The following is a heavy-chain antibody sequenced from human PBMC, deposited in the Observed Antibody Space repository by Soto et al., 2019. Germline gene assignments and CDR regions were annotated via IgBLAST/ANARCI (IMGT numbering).Heavy chain of an antibody. CDR2: IYHSGTS. V-gene: IGHV4-59*01. CDR3: ARASAGTMSTWYYYGMXV. Sequence: SETLSLTCTVSADSISSNYWSWIRQPPGKGLEWIGYIYHSGTSNYNPSLKSRVTMSVDTSKNQFSLKLSSVTAADTAVYYCARASAGTMSTWYYYGMXVWGQGTTVTVSS. J-gene: IGHJ6*02. D-gene: IGHD1-7*01. CDR1: ADSISSNY.